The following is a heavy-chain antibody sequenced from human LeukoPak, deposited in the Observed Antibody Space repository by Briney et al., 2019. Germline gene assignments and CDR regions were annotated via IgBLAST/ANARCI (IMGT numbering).Heavy chain of an antibody. CDR3: SRAENGDYAFDY. V-gene: IGHV1-2*06. CDR1: GYTFTGYY. D-gene: IGHD4-17*01. Sequence: SVKVSCKASGYTFTGYYIHWVRQAPGQGLEWMGRINPNSGGTNYAQKFQGRVTMNRDTSISTAYMELSRLRFDDTAVYYFSRAENGDYAFDYWGQGTLVTVSS. J-gene: IGHJ4*02. CDR2: INPNSGGT.